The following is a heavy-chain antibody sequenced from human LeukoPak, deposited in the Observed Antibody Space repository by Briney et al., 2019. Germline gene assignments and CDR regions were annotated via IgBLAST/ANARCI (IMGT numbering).Heavy chain of an antibody. D-gene: IGHD3-10*01. V-gene: IGHV3-13*01. CDR3: ARGVRGVYYMDV. Sequence: PGGSLRLSCAASGFTFSSYDMHWVRQATGKGLEWVSAIGTAGDTYYPGSVKGRFTISRENAKNSLYLQMNSLRAGDTAVYYCARGVRGVYYMDVWGKGTTVTISS. CDR2: IGTAGDT. CDR1: GFTFSSYD. J-gene: IGHJ6*03.